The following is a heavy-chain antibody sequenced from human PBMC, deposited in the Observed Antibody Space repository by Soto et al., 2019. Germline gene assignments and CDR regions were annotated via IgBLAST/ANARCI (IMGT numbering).Heavy chain of an antibody. D-gene: IGHD3-22*01. Sequence: GGSLRLSCAASGFTFSSYSMNWVRQAPGKGLEWVSYISSSTIYYADSVKGRFTISRDNAKNSLYLQMNSLRDEDTAVYYCARERAYYDSSGYSTFDYWGQGTLVTVSS. V-gene: IGHV3-48*02. CDR2: ISSSTI. CDR1: GFTFSSYS. CDR3: ARERAYYDSSGYSTFDY. J-gene: IGHJ4*02.